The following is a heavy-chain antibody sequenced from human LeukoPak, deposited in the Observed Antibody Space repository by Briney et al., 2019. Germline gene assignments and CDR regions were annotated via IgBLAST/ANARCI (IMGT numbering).Heavy chain of an antibody. Sequence: GGSLGLSCAASGFTFSSYRVNWVRQAPGKGLEWVASIKQGGSVRYYVDSVNGRFTISRDNAKNSLYLQMNSLRAEDTAVYYCARGDSSAFDIWGQGTMVTVSS. CDR3: ARGDSSAFDI. CDR2: IKQGGSVR. CDR1: GFTFSSYR. V-gene: IGHV3-7*04. J-gene: IGHJ3*02. D-gene: IGHD3-22*01.